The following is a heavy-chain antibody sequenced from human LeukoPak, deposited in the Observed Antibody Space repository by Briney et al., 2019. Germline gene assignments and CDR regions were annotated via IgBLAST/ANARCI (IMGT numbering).Heavy chain of an antibody. CDR2: MYYSGST. J-gene: IGHJ3*02. CDR3: ARDSMIVAPYGALDI. V-gene: IGHV4-39*07. Sequence: PSVTLSLTCTVSGGSISSYYWSWIRQPPGKGLEWIGSMYYSGSTHYNPSLKSRVTISVDMSKNQFSLRLSSVTAADTAVYYCARDSMIVAPYGALDIWGQGTMVTVSS. D-gene: IGHD3-22*01. CDR1: GGSISSYY.